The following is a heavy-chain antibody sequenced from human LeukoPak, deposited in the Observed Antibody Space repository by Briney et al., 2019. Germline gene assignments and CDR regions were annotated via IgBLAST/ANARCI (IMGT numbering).Heavy chain of an antibody. D-gene: IGHD2-15*01. CDR2: IKSKSDGGTI. Sequence: GGSLRLSCVGSGLTFSDAWMSWVRQAPGKGLEWVGRIKSKSDGGTIDYAAPVKGRFTISRDDSRNTLYLQMNSLKTEDTAVYYCTTRRQDGWWGQGTLVTVS. CDR1: GLTFSDAW. J-gene: IGHJ4*02. CDR3: TTRRQDGW. V-gene: IGHV3-15*01.